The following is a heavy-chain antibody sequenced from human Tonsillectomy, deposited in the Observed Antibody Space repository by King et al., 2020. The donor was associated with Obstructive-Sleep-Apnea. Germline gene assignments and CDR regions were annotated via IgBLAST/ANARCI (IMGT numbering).Heavy chain of an antibody. CDR2: IYWDDDE. Sequence: TLKESGPTLVKPTQTLTLTCTFSGLSLSTTGVGVGWVRPPPGKALEWLALIYWDDDECDSPSLKSRLTITKYTSKNQVVLTMTNFDPVDTATYYCVHSGSTYAYAFAYWGQGTVVTVSS. CDR3: VHSGSTYAYAFAY. CDR1: GLSLSTTGVG. D-gene: IGHD5-18*01. V-gene: IGHV2-5*02. J-gene: IGHJ4*02.